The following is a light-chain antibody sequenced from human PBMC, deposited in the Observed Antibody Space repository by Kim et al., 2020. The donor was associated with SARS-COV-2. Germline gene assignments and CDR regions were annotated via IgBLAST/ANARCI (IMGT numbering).Light chain of an antibody. J-gene: IGLJ1*01. V-gene: IGLV1-44*01. CDR3: AAWDDSLNGYV. CDR1: SSNIGSNT. Sequence: GQRVTISCSGSSSNIGSNTVNWYQNLPGTAPKLLIYSNKQRSSGVPDRFSGSKSGTSASLAISGLQSEDEADYYCAAWDDSLNGYVFGTGTKGTVL. CDR2: SNK.